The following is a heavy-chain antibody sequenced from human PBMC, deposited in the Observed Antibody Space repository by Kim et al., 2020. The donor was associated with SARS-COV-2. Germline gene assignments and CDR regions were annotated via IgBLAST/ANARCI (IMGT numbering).Heavy chain of an antibody. V-gene: IGHV4-39*07. CDR3: ARDWEGDYGSGSQFDY. Sequence: STKRRVTISVNPSKNQFSLKLSSVTAADTAVYYCARDWEGDYGSGSQFDYWGQGTLVTVSS. J-gene: IGHJ4*02. D-gene: IGHD3-10*01.